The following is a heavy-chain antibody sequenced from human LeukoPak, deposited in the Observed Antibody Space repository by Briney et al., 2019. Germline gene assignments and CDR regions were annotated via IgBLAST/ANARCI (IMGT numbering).Heavy chain of an antibody. Sequence: ASVKVSCKVSGYTLTELSMHRVRQAPGKGLEWMGGFDPEDGETIYAQKFQGRVTMTEDTSTDTAYMELSSLRSEDTAVYYCATGLVGATTKTYWGQGTLVTVSS. V-gene: IGHV1-24*01. CDR3: ATGLVGATTKTY. J-gene: IGHJ4*02. CDR2: FDPEDGET. D-gene: IGHD1-26*01. CDR1: GYTLTELS.